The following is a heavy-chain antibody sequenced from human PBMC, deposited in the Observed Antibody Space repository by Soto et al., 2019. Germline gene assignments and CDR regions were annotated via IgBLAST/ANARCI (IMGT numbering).Heavy chain of an antibody. D-gene: IGHD1-26*01. CDR2: ILPVFGTT. V-gene: IGHV1-69*06. CDR3: ARDPDEVVGTDYPYYGMDV. Sequence: SVKVSCKASGDTSSNYGVSWVRQAPGQGLEWMGGILPVFGTTTYARNFQGRITITADKSTSTVYMELTSLRSDDTATYYCARDPDEVVGTDYPYYGMDVWDQGATVTVSS. J-gene: IGHJ6*02. CDR1: GDTSSNYG.